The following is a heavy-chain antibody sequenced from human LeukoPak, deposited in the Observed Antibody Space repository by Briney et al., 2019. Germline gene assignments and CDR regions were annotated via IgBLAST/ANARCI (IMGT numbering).Heavy chain of an antibody. V-gene: IGHV1-18*01. Sequence: GASVKVSCKASGYTFTSYGISWVRQAPGQGLEWMGWISAYNGNTNYAQKLQGRVTMTTDTSTSTAYMELRSLRSDDTAVYYCARDKEGYCSSTSCSGGDNWFDHWGQGTLVTVSS. D-gene: IGHD2-2*01. CDR3: ARDKEGYCSSTSCSGGDNWFDH. J-gene: IGHJ5*02. CDR1: GYTFTSYG. CDR2: ISAYNGNT.